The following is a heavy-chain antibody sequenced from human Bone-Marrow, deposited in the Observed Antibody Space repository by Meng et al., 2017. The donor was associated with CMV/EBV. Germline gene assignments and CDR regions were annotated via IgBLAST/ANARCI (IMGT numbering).Heavy chain of an antibody. Sequence: ASVKVSCKASGYTFTGYYMHWVRQAPGQGLEWMGWINPNSGGTNYAQKFQGRVTMTRDTSISTAYMGLSRLRSDDTAVYYCARDLRGCSSTSCYTSVWFDPWGQGTLVTVSS. D-gene: IGHD2-2*02. V-gene: IGHV1-2*02. CDR3: ARDLRGCSSTSCYTSVWFDP. J-gene: IGHJ5*02. CDR1: GYTFTGYY. CDR2: INPNSGGT.